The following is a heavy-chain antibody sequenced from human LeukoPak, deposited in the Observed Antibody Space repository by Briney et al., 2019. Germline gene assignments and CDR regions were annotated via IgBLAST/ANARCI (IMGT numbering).Heavy chain of an antibody. D-gene: IGHD6-19*01. CDR3: AKVQSFLYSSGRPADQLDY. Sequence: GGSLRLSCAASGFTFSSYAMSWVRQAPGKGLEWVSAISGSGGSTYYADSVKGRFTISRDNSKNTLYLQMNSLRAEDTAVYYCAKVQSFLYSSGRPADQLDYWGQGTLVTVSS. J-gene: IGHJ4*02. V-gene: IGHV3-23*01. CDR2: ISGSGGST. CDR1: GFTFSSYA.